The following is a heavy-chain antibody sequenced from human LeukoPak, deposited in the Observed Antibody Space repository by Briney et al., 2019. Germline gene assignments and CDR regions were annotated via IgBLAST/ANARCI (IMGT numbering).Heavy chain of an antibody. Sequence: SETLSLTCTVSGGSISSSSYYWSWIRQPPGKGLEWIGYIYYSGSTNYNPSLKSRVTISVDTSKNQFSLKLSSVTAADTAVYYCARGPFRTGSSWYYYYYGMDVWGQGTTVTVSS. V-gene: IGHV4-61*01. J-gene: IGHJ6*02. CDR2: IYYSGST. CDR3: ARGPFRTGSSWYYYYYGMDV. CDR1: GGSISSSSYY. D-gene: IGHD6-13*01.